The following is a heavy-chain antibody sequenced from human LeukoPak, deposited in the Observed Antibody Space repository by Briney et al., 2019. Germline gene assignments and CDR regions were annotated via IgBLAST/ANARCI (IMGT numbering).Heavy chain of an antibody. CDR1: GGSFSGYY. CDR2: INHSGST. J-gene: IGHJ4*02. V-gene: IGHV4-34*01. Sequence: SETLSLTCAVYGGSFSGYYWNWIRQPPGKGLEWIGEINHSGSTNYNPSLKSRVTISVDTSKNQFSLKLSSVTAADTAVYYCARGGRGDGEYYFDYWGQGTLVTVSS. D-gene: IGHD3-10*01. CDR3: ARGGRGDGEYYFDY.